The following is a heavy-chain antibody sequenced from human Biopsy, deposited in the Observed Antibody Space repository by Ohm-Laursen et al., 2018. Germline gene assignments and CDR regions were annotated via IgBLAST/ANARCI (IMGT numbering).Heavy chain of an antibody. J-gene: IGHJ3*02. V-gene: IGHV4-59*08. Sequence: SETLSLTCTVSGGSISGSSWSWIRQAPGKGLEWIGYISYSRDTNYNPSLKSRTTISVDTSKNQFSLKLTSVTAADTAVYYCAKHGSGWTGDDAFHIWGQGTMVTVSS. CDR1: GGSISGSS. CDR3: AKHGSGWTGDDAFHI. D-gene: IGHD6-19*01. CDR2: ISYSRDT.